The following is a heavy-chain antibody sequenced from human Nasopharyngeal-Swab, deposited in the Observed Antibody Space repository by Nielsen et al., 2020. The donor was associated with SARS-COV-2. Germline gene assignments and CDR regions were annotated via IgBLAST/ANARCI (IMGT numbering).Heavy chain of an antibody. V-gene: IGHV3-74*01. J-gene: IGHJ6*02. CDR1: GFSLRSYW. D-gene: IGHD3-10*01. CDR2: INSDGSTT. CDR3: ARRLVWFGEAHYYYYGMDV. Sequence: ESLKIPCAAPGFSLRSYWMHWVRQAPGKGLVWVSCINSDGSTTRYADSVKGRFTVSRDNAKKTLYLEMNSLRADDTAVYYCARRLVWFGEAHYYYYGMDVWGQVTTVTVSS.